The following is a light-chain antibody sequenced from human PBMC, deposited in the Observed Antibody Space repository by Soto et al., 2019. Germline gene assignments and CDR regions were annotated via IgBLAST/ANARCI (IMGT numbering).Light chain of an antibody. CDR2: GAS. V-gene: IGKV3-15*01. Sequence: EMPQSPSTLSVSPGERATLSCRASQSVSSNLAWYQQKPGQAPRLLIYGASTRATGIPARFSGSGSGTEFTLTISSLQSEDFAVYYCQQYNNWPPPWTFGQGTKV. CDR3: QQYNNWPPPWT. J-gene: IGKJ1*01. CDR1: QSVSSN.